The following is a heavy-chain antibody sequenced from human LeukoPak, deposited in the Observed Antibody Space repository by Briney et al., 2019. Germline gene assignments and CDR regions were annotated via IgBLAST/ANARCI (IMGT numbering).Heavy chain of an antibody. J-gene: IGHJ3*02. V-gene: IGHV4-39*01. CDR2: ISYSGTI. CDR3: ERYGITGPRCDFDI. D-gene: IGHD1-7*01. Sequence: SETLSLTCAVSGGSISGSSSYWGCIRQPPGKGLEWIGSISYSGTIYYNLSLKSRVTISVDTSKNQISLKLSCVTAADTSVYYCERYGITGPRCDFDIWGQGTMVTVSS. CDR1: GGSISGSSSY.